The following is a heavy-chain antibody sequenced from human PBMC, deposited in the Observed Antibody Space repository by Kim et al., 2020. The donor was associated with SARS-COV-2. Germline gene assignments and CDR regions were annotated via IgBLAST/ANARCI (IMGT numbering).Heavy chain of an antibody. Sequence: GGSLRLSCAASGFTFSSYWMHWVRQAPGKGLVWVSRINSDGSSTSYADSVKGRFTISRDNAKNTLYLQMNSLRAEDTAVSYCARQSGYSWFDPWGQGTLVTVSS. V-gene: IGHV3-74*01. CDR2: INSDGSST. CDR3: ARQSGYSWFDP. D-gene: IGHD5-12*01. J-gene: IGHJ5*02. CDR1: GFTFSSYW.